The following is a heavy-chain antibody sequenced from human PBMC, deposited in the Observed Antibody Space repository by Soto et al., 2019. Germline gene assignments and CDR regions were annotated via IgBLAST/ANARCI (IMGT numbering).Heavy chain of an antibody. V-gene: IGHV3-23*01. CDR3: AKLYVQYYYDSSGPRSSPGDY. CDR1: GFTFSSYA. CDR2: ISGSGGST. D-gene: IGHD3-22*01. Sequence: PGGSLRLSCAASGFTFSSYAMSWVRQAPGKGLEWVSAISGSGGSTYYADSVKGRFTISRDNSKNTLYLQMNSLRAEDTAVYYCAKLYVQYYYDSSGPRSSPGDYWGQGTLVTVSS. J-gene: IGHJ4*02.